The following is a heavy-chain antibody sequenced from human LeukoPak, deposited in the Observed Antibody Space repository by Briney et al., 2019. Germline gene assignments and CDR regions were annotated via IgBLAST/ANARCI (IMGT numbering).Heavy chain of an antibody. J-gene: IGHJ4*02. CDR2: INGGGSS. CDR3: AKDSGDYSGY. Sequence: GGSLRLSCAASGFTFNNYAMTWVRQAPGKGLEWVSVINGGGSSYYADSVKGRFTVSRDNSKNTLYLQMNSLRAEDTAVYYCAKDSGDYSGYWGQGTLVTVSS. CDR1: GFTFNNYA. D-gene: IGHD2-15*01. V-gene: IGHV3-23*01.